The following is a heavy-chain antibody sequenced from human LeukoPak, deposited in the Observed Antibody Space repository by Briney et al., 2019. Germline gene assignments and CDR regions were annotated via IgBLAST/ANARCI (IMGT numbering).Heavy chain of an antibody. CDR2: FDPEDGET. CDR3: ATDPVSSATTFDY. CDR1: GYTLTELS. Sequence: ASVKVSCIVSGYTLTELSMHWVRQAPGKGLEWMGGFDPEDGETIHAQKFQGRVTMTEDTSTDTAYMELSSLRSEDTAVYYCATDPVSSATTFDYWGQGTLVTVSS. D-gene: IGHD1-1*01. J-gene: IGHJ4*02. V-gene: IGHV1-24*01.